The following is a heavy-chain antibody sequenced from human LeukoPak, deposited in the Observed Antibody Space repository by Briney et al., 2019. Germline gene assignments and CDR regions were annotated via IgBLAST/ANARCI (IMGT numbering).Heavy chain of an antibody. Sequence: GGSLRLSCAASGFTFSSYWMHWVRQAPGEGVVWVSRINSDGSSTSYADSVKGRFTISRDNSKNTLYLLMSRARAEDTAVYDCAKEKYTTRITIFGVVGSDYWGQGTLVTVSS. CDR1: GFTFSSYW. CDR3: AKEKYTTRITIFGVVGSDY. J-gene: IGHJ4*02. D-gene: IGHD3-3*01. V-gene: IGHV3-74*01. CDR2: INSDGSST.